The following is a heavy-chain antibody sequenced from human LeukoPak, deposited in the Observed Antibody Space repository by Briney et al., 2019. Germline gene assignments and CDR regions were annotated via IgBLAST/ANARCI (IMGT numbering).Heavy chain of an antibody. J-gene: IGHJ5*02. CDR2: IYYSGST. CDR3: ARVVPAAPNWFDP. CDR1: GGSFSDYY. Sequence: KSSETLSLTCAVYGGSFSDYYWSWIRQPPGKGLEWIGYIYYSGSTYYNPSLKSRVTISVDTSKNQFSLKLSSVTAADTAVYYCARVVPAAPNWFDPWGQGTLVTVSS. D-gene: IGHD2-2*01. V-gene: IGHV4-34*09.